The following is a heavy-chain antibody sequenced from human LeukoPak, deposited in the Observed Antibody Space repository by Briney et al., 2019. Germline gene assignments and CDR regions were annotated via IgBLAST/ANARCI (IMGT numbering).Heavy chain of an antibody. J-gene: IGHJ4*02. CDR2: INHSGST. Sequence: SETLSLTCAVDGESFSGYYWRWIRQPPGKGLEWIGEINHSGSTNYNPSLKRRVTISVDTSKHQFSLKLSSVTAADTAVYYCARPHGAVAGTEDYFDYWGQGTLVTVSS. CDR3: ARPHGAVAGTEDYFDY. D-gene: IGHD6-19*01. CDR1: GESFSGYY. V-gene: IGHV4-34*01.